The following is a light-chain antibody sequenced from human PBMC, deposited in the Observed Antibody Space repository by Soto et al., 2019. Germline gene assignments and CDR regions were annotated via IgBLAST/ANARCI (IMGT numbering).Light chain of an antibody. CDR1: QSISSY. CDR3: QQSYRTPLT. J-gene: IGKJ4*01. Sequence: DIQMTQSPSSLSASVGDRVTITCRASQSISSYLNWYQQKPGRAPDLLIYAASSLQSGVPSRFSGSGSGTDFTLTISSLQPEDFATYSCQQSYRTPLTFGGGTKVDIK. V-gene: IGKV1-39*01. CDR2: AAS.